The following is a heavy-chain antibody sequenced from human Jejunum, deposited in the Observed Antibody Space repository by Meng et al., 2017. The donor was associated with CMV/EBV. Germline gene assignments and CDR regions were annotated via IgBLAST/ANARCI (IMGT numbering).Heavy chain of an antibody. D-gene: IGHD6-13*01. Sequence: FTFGAFDMHWVRQAPGKGLELLTSIRFDGGSKLYAGSVRGRFGISRDNSKRILFLEVNSLTPEDTSVYYCAKSGGIGPAAALNSWGQGTRVTVSS. CDR3: AKSGGIGPAAALNS. CDR2: IRFDGGSK. V-gene: IGHV3-30*02. CDR1: FTFGAFD. J-gene: IGHJ5*02.